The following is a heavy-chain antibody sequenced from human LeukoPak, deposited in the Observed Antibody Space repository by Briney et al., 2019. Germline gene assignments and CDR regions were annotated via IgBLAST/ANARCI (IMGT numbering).Heavy chain of an antibody. Sequence: ASVKVSCKASGGTFSSYAISWVRQAPGQGLEWMGGIIPIFGTANYAQKFQGRVTITADESTSTAYMELSSLRSEDTAVYYCARGWVETSSWEEYFDYWGQGTLVTVSS. J-gene: IGHJ4*02. D-gene: IGHD6-13*01. CDR2: IIPIFGTA. CDR1: GGTFSSYA. V-gene: IGHV1-69*13. CDR3: ARGWVETSSWEEYFDY.